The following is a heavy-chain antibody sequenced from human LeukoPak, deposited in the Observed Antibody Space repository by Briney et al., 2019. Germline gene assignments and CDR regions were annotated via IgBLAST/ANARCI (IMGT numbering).Heavy chain of an antibody. CDR3: AKIVGAPNGGDWFDP. Sequence: SVTVSCKASGGTFSSNAVTWVRQAPGQGLEWMGRIIPIVGIANYAQKFQGRVSITADKFTGTAYMELNSLRFEDTAVYYCAKIVGAPNGGDWFDPWGQGTLVTVSS. J-gene: IGHJ5*02. V-gene: IGHV1-69*04. CDR2: IIPIVGIA. D-gene: IGHD1-26*01. CDR1: GGTFSSNA.